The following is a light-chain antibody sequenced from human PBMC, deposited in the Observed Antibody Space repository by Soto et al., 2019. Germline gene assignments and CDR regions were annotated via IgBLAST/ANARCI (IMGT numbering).Light chain of an antibody. CDR2: GAS. CDR3: QQYDSYPYT. J-gene: IGKJ2*01. V-gene: IGKV1-5*01. Sequence: DIQMTQSPSTLSASVGDRVTITCRSSHNIGSWLAWYQQKPGKAPNLLIYGASSLQSGVPSRFRGSGFGTEFTLAISSLQPDDFAMYHCQQYDSYPYTFGQGTKLEIK. CDR1: HNIGSW.